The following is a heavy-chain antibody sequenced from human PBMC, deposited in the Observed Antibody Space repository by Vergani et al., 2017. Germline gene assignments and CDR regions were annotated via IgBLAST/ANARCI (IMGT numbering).Heavy chain of an antibody. D-gene: IGHD3-3*01. J-gene: IGHJ6*02. CDR3: ARDLPRFLEWFKNYDYGMDV. CDR1: GFTFSDYY. V-gene: IGHV3-11*01. CDR2: ISSSGSTV. Sequence: QVQLVESGGGLVKPGGSLRLSCAASGFTFSDYYMSWIRQAPGKGLEWVSYISSSGSTVYYADSVKGRFTISRDNAKNSLYLQMNSLRAEDPAVYYCARDLPRFLEWFKNYDYGMDVWGQGTTVTVSS.